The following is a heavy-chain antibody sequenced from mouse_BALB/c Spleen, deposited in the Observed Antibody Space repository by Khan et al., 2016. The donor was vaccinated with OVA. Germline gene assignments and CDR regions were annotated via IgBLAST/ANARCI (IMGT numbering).Heavy chain of an antibody. V-gene: IGHV2-9*02. CDR3: ARREDI. Sequence: QVQLKQSGPGLVAPSQSLSITCTVSGFSLTSYGVHWVRQPPGKGLEWLGVICAGGSTTYNSALMSRLSISKDNSKSQVFLKMNSLQTDDTARYYCARREDIWGQGTTLTVSS. CDR2: ICAGGST. J-gene: IGHJ2*01. D-gene: IGHD1-3*01. CDR1: GFSLTSYG.